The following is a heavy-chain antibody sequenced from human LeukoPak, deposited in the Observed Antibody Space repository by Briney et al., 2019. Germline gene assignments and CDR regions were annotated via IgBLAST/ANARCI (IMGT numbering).Heavy chain of an antibody. Sequence: GASVTVSFKSSGYTFTFYYMHWVGQAPGQGREWMGRINPNSGGTNYAQQFQGRVTMPRDTSISTAYMELSRLRSDDTAVYYCARDPFPTVTVYYYYYMDVWGKGTTVTVSS. J-gene: IGHJ6*03. CDR2: INPNSGGT. CDR3: ARDPFPTVTVYYYYYMDV. V-gene: IGHV1-2*06. CDR1: GYTFTFYY. D-gene: IGHD4-17*01.